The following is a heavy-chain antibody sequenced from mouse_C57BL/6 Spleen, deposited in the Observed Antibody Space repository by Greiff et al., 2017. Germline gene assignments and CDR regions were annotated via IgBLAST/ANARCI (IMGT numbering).Heavy chain of an antibody. CDR1: GYTFTSYW. CDR2: INPSSGYT. J-gene: IGHJ4*01. D-gene: IGHD2-4*01. V-gene: IGHV1-7*01. CDR3: ARGGTYDYDAGLAMDY. Sequence: QVQLQQSGAELAKPGASVKLSCKASGYTFTSYWMPWVKQRPGQGLEWIGYINPSSGYTKYNQKFKDKATLTADKSSSTAYMQLSSLTYDDSAVYYCARGGTYDYDAGLAMDYWGQGTSVTVSS.